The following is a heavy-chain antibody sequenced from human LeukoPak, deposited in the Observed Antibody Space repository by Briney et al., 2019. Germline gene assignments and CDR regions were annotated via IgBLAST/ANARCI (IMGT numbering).Heavy chain of an antibody. V-gene: IGHV3-23*01. CDR2: ISGSGGST. J-gene: IGHJ4*02. CDR1: GFTFSSYA. CDR3: AKDRYPMVRGVILGQFDY. D-gene: IGHD3-10*01. Sequence: PGGALRLSCAASGFTFSSYAMSWVRQAPGKGLEWVSAISGSGGSTYYADSVKGRFTISRDNSKNTLYLQMNSLRAEDTAVYYCAKDRYPMVRGVILGQFDYWGQGTLVTVSS.